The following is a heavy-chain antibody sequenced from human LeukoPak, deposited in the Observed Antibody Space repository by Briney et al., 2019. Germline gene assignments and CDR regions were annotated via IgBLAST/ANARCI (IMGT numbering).Heavy chain of an antibody. CDR1: GVSISSISYY. CDR3: ARDSTIITMVRGVFDY. V-gene: IGHV4-39*07. CDR2: IYYSGST. J-gene: IGHJ4*02. D-gene: IGHD3-10*01. Sequence: SETLSLTCTVSGVSISSISYYWGWIRQPPGKGLEWIGSIYYSGSTYYNPSLKRPVTIYVDTSKNQFSLKLSSVTAAATAVYYCARDSTIITMVRGVFDYWGQGTLVTVSS.